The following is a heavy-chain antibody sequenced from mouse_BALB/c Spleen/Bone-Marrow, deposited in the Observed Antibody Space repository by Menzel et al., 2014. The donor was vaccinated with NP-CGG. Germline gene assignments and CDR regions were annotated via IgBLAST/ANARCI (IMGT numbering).Heavy chain of an antibody. CDR2: VDPNNGGT. CDR3: ARPIYDGYSAAMEY. Sequence: EVQLQESGPDLVKPGASVKIFCKASGYSFTGYYMHWVKQSHGKSLEWIGRVDPNNGGTSYNQKFKGRAIFTVDKSSSTAYMELRSLTSEDSAVYFCARPIYDGYSAAMEYWGHGTSVTVSS. V-gene: IGHV1-26*01. CDR1: GYSFTGYY. D-gene: IGHD2-3*01. J-gene: IGHJ4*01.